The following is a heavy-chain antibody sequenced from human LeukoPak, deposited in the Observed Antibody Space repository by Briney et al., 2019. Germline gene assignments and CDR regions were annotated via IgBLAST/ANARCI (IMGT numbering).Heavy chain of an antibody. D-gene: IGHD1-26*01. CDR2: ISLAGQT. J-gene: IGHJ4*02. Sequence: SETLSLTCGVSGGSISGTNWWSWVRQPPGQGLEGSGEISLAGQTNYNPSLNGRVTMSLDKSSNHLSLHLTSVTAADTATYYCSRESGPFCPFGYWGQGTLVTVSS. V-gene: IGHV4-4*02. CDR1: GGSISGTNW. CDR3: SRESGPFCPFGY.